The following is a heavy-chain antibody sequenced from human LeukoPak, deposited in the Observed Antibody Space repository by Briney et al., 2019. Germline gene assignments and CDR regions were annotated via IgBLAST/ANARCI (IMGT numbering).Heavy chain of an antibody. J-gene: IGHJ6*03. CDR2: IIPIFGTA. V-gene: IGHV1-69*13. Sequence: ASVKVSCKASGGTFSSYAISWVRQAPGQGLEWMGGIIPIFGTANYAQKFQGRVTITADESTSTAYMELSSLRSEDTAVYYCARAGYIAGYYYYMDVWGKGTTVTISS. CDR1: GGTFSSYA. CDR3: ARAGYIAGYYYYMDV. D-gene: IGHD6-13*01.